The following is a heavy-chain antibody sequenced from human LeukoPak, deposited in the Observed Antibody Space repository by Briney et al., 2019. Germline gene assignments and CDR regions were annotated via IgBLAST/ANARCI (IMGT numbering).Heavy chain of an antibody. CDR3: TRDPDPLAWGSFRYFDY. CDR1: GYXFTGYY. J-gene: IGHJ4*02. Sequence: EASVKVSCKASGYXFTGYYIHWVRQAPGQGLEWMGWTNPNSGGTNYAQKFQGRVTMTRDTSISTAYMELSRLRSDDTAVYYCTRDPDPLAWGSFRYFDYWGQGTLVTVSS. V-gene: IGHV1-2*02. D-gene: IGHD7-27*01. CDR2: TNPNSGGT.